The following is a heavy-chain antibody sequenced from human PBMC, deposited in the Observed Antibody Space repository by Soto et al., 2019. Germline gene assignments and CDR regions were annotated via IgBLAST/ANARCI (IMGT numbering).Heavy chain of an antibody. V-gene: IGHV3-23*01. J-gene: IGHJ3*02. CDR1: GFICSSYD. CDR3: AKATATSGGAFEI. Sequence: PGGSLRLSCAVSGFICSSYDMSWVRQGPGKGLEWVSTILVGGSTHYEDSVKGRFTISRDTSKNTVYLQMNSLTAGDTAFYSCAKATATSGGAFEIYGQGTMVTVSS. D-gene: IGHD1-1*01. CDR2: ILVGGST.